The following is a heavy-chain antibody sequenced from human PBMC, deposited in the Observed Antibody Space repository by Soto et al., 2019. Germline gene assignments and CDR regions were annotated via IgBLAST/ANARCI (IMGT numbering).Heavy chain of an antibody. D-gene: IGHD5-12*01. CDR1: GFTFSSYG. CDR3: AKVGDGYNSYFDY. V-gene: IGHV3-30*18. CDR2: ISYDGTNK. Sequence: LRLSCAASGFTFSSYGIHWVRQAPGKGLEWVAVISYDGTNKYYADSVKGRFTISGDTSKNTLYLQMNRLRAEDTAVYYCAKVGDGYNSYFDYWGQGTLVTVSS. J-gene: IGHJ4*02.